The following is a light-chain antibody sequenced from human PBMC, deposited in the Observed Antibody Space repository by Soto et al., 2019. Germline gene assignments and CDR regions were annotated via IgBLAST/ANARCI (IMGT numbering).Light chain of an antibody. CDR2: GAS. Sequence: DIQMTQSPSSXSASVGDRVTITCRASQTINSYLNWYQQKPGKAPQLLIYGASSLQSGVPSRFSGSGSGTDYTLTISSLQPEDFATYHCQQSFSTTWTFGQGTKVDIK. V-gene: IGKV1-39*01. J-gene: IGKJ1*01. CDR3: QQSFSTTWT. CDR1: QTINSY.